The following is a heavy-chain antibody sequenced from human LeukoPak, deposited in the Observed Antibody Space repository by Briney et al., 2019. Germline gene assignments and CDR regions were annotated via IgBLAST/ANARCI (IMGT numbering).Heavy chain of an antibody. V-gene: IGHV4-34*01. CDR2: INHSGST. CDR3: ARHQSAMVTIWDY. Sequence: PSETLSLTCAVYGGSFSGYYWSWIRQPPGKGLEWIGEINHSGSTNYNPSLKSRVTISVDTSKNQFSLKLSSVTAADTAVYYCARHQSAMVTIWDYWGQGTLVTVSS. CDR1: GGSFSGYY. D-gene: IGHD5-18*01. J-gene: IGHJ4*02.